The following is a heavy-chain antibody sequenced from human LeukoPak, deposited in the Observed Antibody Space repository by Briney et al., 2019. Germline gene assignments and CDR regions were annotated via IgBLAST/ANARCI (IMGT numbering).Heavy chain of an antibody. CDR3: ARVEYSSSWFPAYYYYYGMDV. CDR2: IKQDGSEK. J-gene: IGHJ6*02. V-gene: IGHV3-7*03. D-gene: IGHD6-13*01. Sequence: PGGSLRLSCAASGFSFSDHWLDWVRQAPGKGLEWVANIKQDGSEKYYVDSVKGRFTISRDNAKNSLYLQMNSLRAEDTAVYYCARVEYSSSWFPAYYYYYGMDVWGQGTTVTVSS. CDR1: GFSFSDHW.